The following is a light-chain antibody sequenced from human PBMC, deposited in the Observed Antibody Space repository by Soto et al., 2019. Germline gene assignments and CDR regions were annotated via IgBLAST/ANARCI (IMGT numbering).Light chain of an antibody. V-gene: IGKV3-15*01. CDR3: HQYENWPKT. Sequence: EIWMTQSPPTLYVSPGERATLSCGASQSIRRNLDWFQKKTGKAPSLLIFGASTRAAGIPARLSGSGHGTELSITISGMQSEDFEVYLCHQYENWPKTFGHGTKVDIK. J-gene: IGKJ1*01. CDR2: GAS. CDR1: QSIRRN.